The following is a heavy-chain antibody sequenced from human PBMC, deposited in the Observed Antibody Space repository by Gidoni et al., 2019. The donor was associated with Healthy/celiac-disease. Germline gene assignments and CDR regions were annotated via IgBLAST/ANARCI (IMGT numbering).Heavy chain of an antibody. CDR3: AKVFEGRFTQQLAIDY. CDR1: GFTFSCYG. V-gene: IGHV3-30*02. Sequence: QVQLVGSGGGVVQPGGSLSPPCGASGFTFSCYGMHWVRQAPGKGLGWVAFVRDDGSNKYYADSVKGRFTISRDNSKNTLYLQMNSLRAEDTAVYYCAKVFEGRFTQQLAIDYWGQGTLVTVSS. J-gene: IGHJ4*02. CDR2: VRDDGSNK. D-gene: IGHD6-13*01.